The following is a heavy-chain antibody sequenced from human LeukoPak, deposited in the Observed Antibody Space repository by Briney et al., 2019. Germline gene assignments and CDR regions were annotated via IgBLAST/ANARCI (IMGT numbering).Heavy chain of an antibody. D-gene: IGHD6-13*01. CDR1: GGSITSGSYY. CDR2: IYQRGTT. V-gene: IGHV4-39*07. J-gene: IGHJ4*02. Sequence: SETLSLTCTISGGSITSGSYYWAWVRQSPGTGLEWIGSIYQRGTTYYNPSLQSRVTISVDRSKNQFSLKLSSVTAADTAVYYCARGIAAAAPVDYWGQGTLVTVSS. CDR3: ARGIAAAAPVDY.